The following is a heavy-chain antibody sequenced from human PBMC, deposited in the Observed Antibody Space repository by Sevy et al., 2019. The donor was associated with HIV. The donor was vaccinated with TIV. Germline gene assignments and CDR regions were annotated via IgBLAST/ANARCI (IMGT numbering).Heavy chain of an antibody. CDR2: FDPEDGET. Sequence: ASLKVSCKVSGYTLTKLSMHWVRQAPGKGPEWMGSFDPEDGETIYAQKLQGRVTMTEDTSTDTAYMELSSLRSEDTAVYYCAREAGSTYYDLLDYWGQGSLVTVSS. V-gene: IGHV1-24*01. J-gene: IGHJ4*02. CDR1: GYTLTKLS. D-gene: IGHD1-26*01. CDR3: AREAGSTYYDLLDY.